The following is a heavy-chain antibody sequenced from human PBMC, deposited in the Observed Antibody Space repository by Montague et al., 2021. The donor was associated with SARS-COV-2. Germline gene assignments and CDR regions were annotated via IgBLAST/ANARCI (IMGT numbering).Heavy chain of an antibody. CDR3: AREDDIVEGGTRGMDV. J-gene: IGHJ6*02. D-gene: IGHD2-21*01. V-gene: IGHV4-39*07. Sequence: SETLSLTCTVSGGSISSGNYYWSWIRQPPGKGLEWIGSIYNSGSTYYNPSLKSRVTISIDTSKNQFSLKLSSVTAADTAVYYCAREDDIVEGGTRGMDVWGQGTTVTVSS. CDR1: GGSISSGNYY. CDR2: IYNSGST.